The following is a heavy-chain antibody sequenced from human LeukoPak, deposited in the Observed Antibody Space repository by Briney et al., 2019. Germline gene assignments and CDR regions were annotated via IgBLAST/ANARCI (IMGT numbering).Heavy chain of an antibody. D-gene: IGHD6-13*01. CDR1: GGTFSSYA. V-gene: IGHV1-69*05. Sequence: AASVKVSCKASGGTFSSYAISWVRQAPGQGLEWMGGIIPIFGTANYAQKFQGRVTITTDESTSTAYMELSSLRSEDTAVYYCAGTAAGWDYYMDVWGKGTTVTVSS. CDR2: IIPIFGTA. CDR3: AGTAAGWDYYMDV. J-gene: IGHJ6*03.